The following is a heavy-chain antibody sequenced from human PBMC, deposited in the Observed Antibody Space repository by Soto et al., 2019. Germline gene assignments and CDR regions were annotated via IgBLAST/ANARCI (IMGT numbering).Heavy chain of an antibody. Sequence: SETLCLTCTVSGGSISSYYWSWIRQPPGKGLEWIGYIYYSGSTNYNPSLKSRVTISVDTSKNQFSLKLSSVTAADTAVYYCARASTTVTLFDYWGQRTLVTVSS. D-gene: IGHD4-17*01. CDR2: IYYSGST. V-gene: IGHV4-59*01. CDR1: GGSISSYY. J-gene: IGHJ4*02. CDR3: ARASTTVTLFDY.